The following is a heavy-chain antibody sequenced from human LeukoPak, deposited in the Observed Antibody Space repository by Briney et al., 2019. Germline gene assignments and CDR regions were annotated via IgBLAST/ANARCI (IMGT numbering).Heavy chain of an antibody. CDR2: INWNGGST. V-gene: IGHV3-20*04. CDR3: ARSYGGNLNDAFDI. Sequence: GGSLRLSCAASGFTFDDYGMSWVRQAPGKGLEWVSGINWNGGSTGYADSVKGRFTISRDNAKNSLYLQMNSLRAEDTALYYRARSYGGNLNDAFDIWGQGTMVTVSS. J-gene: IGHJ3*02. CDR1: GFTFDDYG. D-gene: IGHD4-23*01.